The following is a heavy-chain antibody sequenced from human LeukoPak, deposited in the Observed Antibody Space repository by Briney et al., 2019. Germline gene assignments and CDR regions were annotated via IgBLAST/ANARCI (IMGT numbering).Heavy chain of an antibody. Sequence: ASVTVSCKGSGYTFTGYYMHWVRQAPGQGLEWVGWINPNSGGTNYAQKFQGRVTMTRHTSISTAYMELSRLRSDDTAVDYCARDIEGGFDYWDQGTLATASS. CDR1: GYTFTGYY. CDR3: ARDIEGGFDY. CDR2: INPNSGGT. J-gene: IGHJ4*02. D-gene: IGHD3-16*01. V-gene: IGHV1-2*02.